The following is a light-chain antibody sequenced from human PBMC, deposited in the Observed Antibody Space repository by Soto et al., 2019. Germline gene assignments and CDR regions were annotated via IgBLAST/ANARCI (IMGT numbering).Light chain of an antibody. CDR3: CSSGGSPTYV. J-gene: IGLJ1*01. CDR2: EVN. Sequence: QSARTQPASVSGSPGQSITISCTGTSSNVGSYKLVSWYQQHPGKAPKLMIFEVNKRPSGVSNRFSGSKSGNTASLTISGLKVGDEADYYCCSSGGSPTYVFGTGTKVTVL. V-gene: IGLV2-23*02. CDR1: SSNVGSYKL.